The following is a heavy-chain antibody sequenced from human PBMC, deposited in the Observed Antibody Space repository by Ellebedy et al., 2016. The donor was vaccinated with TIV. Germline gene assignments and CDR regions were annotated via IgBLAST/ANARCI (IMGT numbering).Heavy chain of an antibody. V-gene: IGHV3-23*01. CDR2: VSGNGDNT. CDR3: ARRGYNYEYEFAH. J-gene: IGHJ4*02. D-gene: IGHD5-18*01. Sequence: PGGSLRLSCVASGFTFGGYAMSWVRQAPGKGLEWVSTVSGNGDNTDYADSVKGRFTISRDNTKKMLYLKVRSLRAEDTAAYYCARRGYNYEYEFAHWGQGTLVTVSS. CDR1: GFTFGGYA.